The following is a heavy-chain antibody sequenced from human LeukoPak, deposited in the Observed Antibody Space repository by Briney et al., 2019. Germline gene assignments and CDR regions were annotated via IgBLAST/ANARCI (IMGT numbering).Heavy chain of an antibody. CDR3: VRDLGGRSGH. V-gene: IGHV3-74*01. Sequence: GGSLRLSCAASGFTFSSNWMYWVRQAPGKGLVWVSRSNEDGSTTNYADSVKGRFTISRDNAKNTLYLQMNSLTAEDTAVYYCVRDLGGRSGHWGQGTLVTVSS. J-gene: IGHJ4*02. CDR2: SNEDGSTT. D-gene: IGHD1-26*01. CDR1: GFTFSSNW.